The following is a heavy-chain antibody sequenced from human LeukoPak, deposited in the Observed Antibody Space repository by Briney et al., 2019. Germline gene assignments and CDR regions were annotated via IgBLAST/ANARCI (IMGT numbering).Heavy chain of an antibody. CDR2: ISYDGSNK. CDR1: GFTFSSYG. D-gene: IGHD6-13*01. CDR3: AKDIGDGSSSN. J-gene: IGHJ4*02. V-gene: IGHV3-30*18. Sequence: GGSLRLSCAASGFTFSSYGMHWVRQAPGKGLEWVAVISYDGSNKYDADSVKSRFTISRDNSKNRLYLQMNSLRAEDTAVYYCAKDIGDGSSSNWGQGTLVTVSS.